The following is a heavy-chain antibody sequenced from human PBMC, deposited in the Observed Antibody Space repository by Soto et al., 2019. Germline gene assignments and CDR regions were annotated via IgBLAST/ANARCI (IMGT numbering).Heavy chain of an antibody. CDR1: GGSISSGDYY. V-gene: IGHV4-61*08. J-gene: IGHJ4*02. Sequence: PSETLSLTCTVSGGSISSGDYYWRWIRQPPGKGLEWIGYIYYSGSTNYNPSLKSRVTISVDTSKNQFSLKLSSVTAADTAVYYCARRYGYSFDYWGQGTLVTVSS. CDR3: ARRYGYSFDY. D-gene: IGHD5-12*01. CDR2: IYYSGST.